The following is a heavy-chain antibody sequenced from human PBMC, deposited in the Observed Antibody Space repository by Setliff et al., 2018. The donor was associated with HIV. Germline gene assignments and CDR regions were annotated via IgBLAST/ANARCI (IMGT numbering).Heavy chain of an antibody. J-gene: IGHJ4*02. CDR1: GLTLSDYW. CDR3: VRAAESH. CDR2: ISKMGTTI. V-gene: IGHV3-74*01. D-gene: IGHD3-10*01. Sequence: GGSLRLSCAASGLTLSDYWMRWVRQAPRKGLEWVSHISKMGTTIKYADSVKGRFTISRDDAKNTLYPQMNSLRVEDTAVYYCVRAAESHWGQGTVVTVSS.